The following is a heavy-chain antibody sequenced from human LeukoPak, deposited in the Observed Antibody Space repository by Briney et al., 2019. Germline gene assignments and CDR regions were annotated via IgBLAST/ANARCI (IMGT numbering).Heavy chain of an antibody. V-gene: IGHV4-31*03. CDR1: GGSISSGGYY. D-gene: IGHD2-21*02. CDR2: IYYSGST. J-gene: IGHJ4*02. Sequence: SETLSLTCTVSGGSISSGGYYWSWIRQHPRKGLEWIGYIYYSGSTYYNPSLKSRVTISVDTSKNQFSLKLSSVTVADTAVYYCARRRLLWMFYYFDYWGQGTLVTVSS. CDR3: ARRRLLWMFYYFDY.